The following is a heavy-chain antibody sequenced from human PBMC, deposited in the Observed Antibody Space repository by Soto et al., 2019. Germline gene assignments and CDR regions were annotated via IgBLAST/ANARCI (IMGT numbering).Heavy chain of an antibody. V-gene: IGHV3-30-3*01. J-gene: IGHJ4*02. D-gene: IGHD1-26*01. CDR3: RREDAVGGNRGKIDY. CDR1: GFTFSGHA. Sequence: PGGSLRLSCTASGFTFSGHAMHWVRQAPGTGLDRVAAMSADGSYRVYADSVTGRFTVSRDNFKNTVDLQMDSLRVEDTAMYTCRREDAVGGNRGKIDYWGQGTQVTVSS. CDR2: MSADGSYR.